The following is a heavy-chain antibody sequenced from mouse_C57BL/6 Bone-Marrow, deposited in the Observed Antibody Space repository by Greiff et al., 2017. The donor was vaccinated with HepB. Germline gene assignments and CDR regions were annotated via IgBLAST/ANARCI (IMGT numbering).Heavy chain of an antibody. J-gene: IGHJ4*01. Sequence: EVKLMESGGGLVKPGGSLKLSCAASGFTFSSYTMSWVRQTPEKRLEWVATISGGGGNTYYPDSVKGRFTISRDNAKNTLYLQMSSLRSEDTALYYCARSYYYGSMDYWGQGTSVTVSS. V-gene: IGHV5-9*01. CDR1: GFTFSSYT. D-gene: IGHD1-1*01. CDR3: ARSYYYGSMDY. CDR2: ISGGGGNT.